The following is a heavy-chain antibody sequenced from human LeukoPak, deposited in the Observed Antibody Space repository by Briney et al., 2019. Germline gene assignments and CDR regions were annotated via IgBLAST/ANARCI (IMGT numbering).Heavy chain of an antibody. V-gene: IGHV3-9*01. CDR3: AKGEPYSSSSFDAFDI. CDR2: ISWNSGSI. D-gene: IGHD6-6*01. CDR1: GFTFDDYA. Sequence: GGSLRLSCAASGFTFDDYAMHWVRQARGKGLEWVSGISWNSGSIGYADSVKGRFTISRDNAKNSLYLQMNSLRAEDTALYYCAKGEPYSSSSFDAFDIWGQGTMVTVSS. J-gene: IGHJ3*02.